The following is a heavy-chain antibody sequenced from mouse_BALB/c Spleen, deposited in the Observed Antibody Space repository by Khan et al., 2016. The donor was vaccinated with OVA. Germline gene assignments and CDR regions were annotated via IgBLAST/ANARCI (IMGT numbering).Heavy chain of an antibody. Sequence: QVQLKQSGAELAKPGASVKMSCKASGYTFTDYWIHWVKKRPGQGLEWIGYINPSTGYTEYNHKFKDKATLTADKSSSTAYMQLSSLTSEDSAVYYCARGGYGSFAYWGQGTLVTVSA. CDR3: ARGGYGSFAY. D-gene: IGHD2-2*01. V-gene: IGHV1-7*01. CDR2: INPSTGYT. CDR1: GYTFTDYW. J-gene: IGHJ3*01.